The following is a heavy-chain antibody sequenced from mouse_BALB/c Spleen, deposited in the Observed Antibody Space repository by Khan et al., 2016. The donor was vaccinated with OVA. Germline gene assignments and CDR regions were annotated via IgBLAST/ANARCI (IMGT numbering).Heavy chain of an antibody. Sequence: VQLQQSGPGLVKPSQSLSLTCTVTGYSITSGYGWNWIRQFPGNKLEWMGYISYSGSTNYNPSLKSRISITRDTSKNQFFLQLSSGTTEDTATYYWARTARIKYWGQGTTLTVSS. V-gene: IGHV3-2*02. CDR3: ARTARIKY. CDR1: GYSITSGYG. J-gene: IGHJ2*01. D-gene: IGHD1-2*01. CDR2: ISYSGST.